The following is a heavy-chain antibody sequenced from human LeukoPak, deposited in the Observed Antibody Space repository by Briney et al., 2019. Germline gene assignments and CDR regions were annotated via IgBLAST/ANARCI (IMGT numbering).Heavy chain of an antibody. CDR1: GFTFSSYW. CDR3: AKDGDDCMDY. Sequence: PGGSLRLSCAASGFTFSSYWMNWVRQAPGKGLVWVSRIASDGSSTTYADSVKGRFSISRDNAKNTLYLQMNSLRAEDTAVYYCAKDGDDCMDYWGQGTLVTVSS. CDR2: IASDGSST. D-gene: IGHD2-21*02. J-gene: IGHJ4*02. V-gene: IGHV3-74*01.